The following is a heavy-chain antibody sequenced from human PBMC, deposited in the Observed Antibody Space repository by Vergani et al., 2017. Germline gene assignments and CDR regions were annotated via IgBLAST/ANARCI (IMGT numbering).Heavy chain of an antibody. CDR1: GFIFSDHY. J-gene: IGHJ4*02. CDR2: IRSKAYGGTT. V-gene: IGHV3-71*04. Sequence: EVQVVESGGGLVQPGGSLRLSCAASGFIFSDHYMDWVRQAPGKGLEWVGFIRSKAYGGTTEYAASVKGRFTISRDDSKSIAYLQMNSLKTEDTAVYYCATAVLYWGQGTLVTVSS. CDR3: ATAVLY.